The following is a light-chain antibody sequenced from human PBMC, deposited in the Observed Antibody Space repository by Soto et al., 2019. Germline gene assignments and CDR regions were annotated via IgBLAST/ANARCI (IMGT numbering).Light chain of an antibody. J-gene: IGLJ3*02. Sequence: QSVLTQPPSASGTPGQRVTISCSGSSSNIGSNYVYWYQQLPETALKLLIYRSNQRPSGVPDRFSGSKSGTSASLAISGLRSEDEADYYCAAWDDSLSGWVFGGGTKLTVL. CDR2: RSN. CDR3: AAWDDSLSGWV. V-gene: IGLV1-47*01. CDR1: SSNIGSNY.